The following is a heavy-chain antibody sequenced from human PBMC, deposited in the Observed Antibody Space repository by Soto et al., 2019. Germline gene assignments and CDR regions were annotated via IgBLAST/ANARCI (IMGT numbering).Heavy chain of an antibody. Sequence: PGGSLRLSCAASGFTFSDYYMSWVRQAPGKGLEWVSYIDSSSAYTNYADSVKGRFTISRDNAKNSLYLQMNSLRAQDAAVYYCARDFPLYYNNGMDVWGQGTTVTVSS. CDR2: IDSSSAYT. J-gene: IGHJ6*02. CDR1: GFTFSDYY. V-gene: IGHV3-11*06. CDR3: ARDFPLYYNNGMDV.